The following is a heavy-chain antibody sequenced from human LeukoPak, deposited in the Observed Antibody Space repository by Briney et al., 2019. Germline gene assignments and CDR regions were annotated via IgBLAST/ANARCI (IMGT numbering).Heavy chain of an antibody. CDR3: ARDKIEGPSNFDN. CDR2: IKQDGREE. Sequence: GGSLRLSCAASGFTFSRYWMTRVRQAPGKGPEWVANIKQDGREEYYVDSVKGRFTISRDNAKNSLYLQMNSLRAEDTAIYYCARDKIEGPSNFDNWGQGTLVIVSS. CDR1: GFTFSRYW. D-gene: IGHD2/OR15-2a*01. J-gene: IGHJ4*02. V-gene: IGHV3-7*03.